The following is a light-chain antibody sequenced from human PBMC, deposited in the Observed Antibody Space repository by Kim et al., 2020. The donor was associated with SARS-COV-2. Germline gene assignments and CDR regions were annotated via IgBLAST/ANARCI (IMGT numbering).Light chain of an antibody. CDR2: GNI. V-gene: IGLV1-40*01. CDR1: SSNIGAGYD. Sequence: QSVLTQAPSVSGAPGQRVTISCTGSSSNIGAGYDVHWYQHLPGRAPKLLIYGNINRPSGVPDRFSGSKSGTSASLAIIGLQAEDEADYYCQSYDSSLGGLGVCGGGTQLTVL. J-gene: IGLJ3*02. CDR3: QSYDSSLGGLGV.